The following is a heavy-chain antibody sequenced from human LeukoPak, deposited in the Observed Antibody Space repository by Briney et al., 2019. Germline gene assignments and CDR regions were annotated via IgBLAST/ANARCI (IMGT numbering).Heavy chain of an antibody. CDR3: ARGDGWFGDLSNFDY. CDR1: GFTFSTYS. Sequence: PGGSLRLSCAASGFTFSTYSMDWVRQAPGKGLEWVSSISSGSSAIYYADSVRGRFTISRDNAKKSLYLQMNSLRDEDTAVYYCARGDGWFGDLSNFDYWGQGTLVTASS. V-gene: IGHV3-48*02. D-gene: IGHD3-10*01. J-gene: IGHJ4*02. CDR2: ISSGSSAI.